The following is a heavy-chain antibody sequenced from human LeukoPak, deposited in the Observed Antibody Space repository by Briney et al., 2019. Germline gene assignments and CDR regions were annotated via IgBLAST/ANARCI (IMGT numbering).Heavy chain of an antibody. V-gene: IGHV3-21*04. CDR1: GFTFSSYS. CDR3: ARERLYDYVWGSYRPDAFDI. Sequence: GGSLRLSCAASGFTFSSYSMNWVRQAPGKGLEWVSSISSSSSYIYYADSVKGRVTISRDNSKNTLYLQMNSLRAEDTAVYYCARERLYDYVWGSYRPDAFDIWGQGTMVTVSS. D-gene: IGHD3-16*02. J-gene: IGHJ3*02. CDR2: ISSSSSYI.